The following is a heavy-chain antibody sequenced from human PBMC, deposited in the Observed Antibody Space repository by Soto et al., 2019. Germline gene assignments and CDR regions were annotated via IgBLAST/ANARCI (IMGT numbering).Heavy chain of an antibody. CDR3: ARDAGYCSGGSCYLYYYYYYGMDV. V-gene: IGHV3-48*03. D-gene: IGHD2-15*01. CDR2: ISSSGSTI. Sequence: GGSLGLSCAASVFTLSGYEMNWVRQAPGKGLEWVSYISSSGSTIYYADSVKGRFTISRDNAKNSLYLQMNSLRAKDTAVYYCARDAGYCSGGSCYLYYYYYYGMDVWGQGTTVTVSS. CDR1: VFTLSGYE. J-gene: IGHJ6*02.